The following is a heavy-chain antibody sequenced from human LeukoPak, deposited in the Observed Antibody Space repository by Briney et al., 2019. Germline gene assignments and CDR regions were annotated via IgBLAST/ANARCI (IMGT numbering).Heavy chain of an antibody. CDR3: AKDRGYGIDV. Sequence: RGSLRLSCAASGFSFSGYVMYWVRQAPGKGLEGVAVIRRDGSYKDYADSVKGRFTISRDNHKYTVSLEMNSLRPEDTAVYYCAKDRGYGIDVWGKGTTVTVSS. CDR2: IRRDGSYK. V-gene: IGHV3-30*02. CDR1: GFSFSGYV. J-gene: IGHJ6*04.